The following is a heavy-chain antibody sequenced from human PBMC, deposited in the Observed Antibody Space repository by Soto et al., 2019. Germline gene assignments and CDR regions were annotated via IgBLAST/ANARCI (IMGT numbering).Heavy chain of an antibody. CDR3: AKVTTMIVVVIYFDY. J-gene: IGHJ4*02. CDR2: ISGSGGST. V-gene: IGHV3-23*01. D-gene: IGHD3-22*01. CDR1: GFTFSSYA. Sequence: EVQLLESGGGLVQPGGSLRLSCAASGFTFSSYAMSWVRQAPGKGLEWVSAISGSGGSTYYADSVKGRFTISRDNSKNPLYLQMNSLRAEDTAVYYCAKVTTMIVVVIYFDYWGQGTLVTVSS.